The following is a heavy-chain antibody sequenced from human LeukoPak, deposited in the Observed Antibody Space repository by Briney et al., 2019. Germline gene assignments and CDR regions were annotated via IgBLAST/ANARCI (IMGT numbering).Heavy chain of an antibody. V-gene: IGHV1-8*01. CDR1: GYTFTSYD. CDR3: ARGLRWRWLQSYFDY. J-gene: IGHJ4*02. CDR2: MNPNSGNT. D-gene: IGHD5-24*01. Sequence: ASVKVSCKASGYTFTSYDIKWVRQATGQGLEWMGWMNPNSGNTGYAQKFQGRVTMTRNTSISTAYMELSSLRSEDTAVYYCARGLRWRWLQSYFDYWGQGTLVTVSS.